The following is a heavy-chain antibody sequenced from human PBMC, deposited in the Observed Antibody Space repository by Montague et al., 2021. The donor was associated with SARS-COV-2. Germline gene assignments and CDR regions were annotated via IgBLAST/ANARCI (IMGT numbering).Heavy chain of an antibody. D-gene: IGHD2-15*01. CDR1: GDSVSTNSGT. J-gene: IGHJ4*02. CDR3: ARAESGSCGDGKCYQYFFNY. V-gene: IGHV6-1*01. CDR2: TYYISEWYS. Sequence: CAISGDSVSTNSGTCNWVRLSPSRGLEWLGWTYYISEWYSDYSVSVNIRISINRDTSKNQFSLLLNSVTPEDTAVYYCARAESGSCGDGKCYQYFFNYWGQGTLVTVSS.